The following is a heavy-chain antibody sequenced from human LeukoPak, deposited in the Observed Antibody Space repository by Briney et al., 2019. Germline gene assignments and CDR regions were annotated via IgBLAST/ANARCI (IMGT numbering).Heavy chain of an antibody. D-gene: IGHD5-18*01. CDR1: GFTVSSNY. V-gene: IGHV3-53*01. CDR3: ARDRRYCYGSYYYYMDV. Sequence: GGSLRLSCAASGFTVSSNYMSWVRQAPGKGLEWVSVIYSGGSTYYADSVKGRFTISRDNSKNTLYLQMNSLRAEDTAVYYCARDRRYCYGSYYYYMDVWGKGTTVTVSS. CDR2: IYSGGST. J-gene: IGHJ6*03.